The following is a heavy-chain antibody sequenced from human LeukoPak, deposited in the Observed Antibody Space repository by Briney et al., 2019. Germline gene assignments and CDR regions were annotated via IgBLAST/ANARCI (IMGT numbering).Heavy chain of an antibody. CDR1: GFTFTSTA. J-gene: IGHJ4*02. V-gene: IGHV1-58*01. CDR3: ASDPPYTSSSAW. Sequence: SVTVSCKASGFTFTSTAVQWVRQARGQRLEWIGWILVGSGNTNYAQMFQERVTHPWDVYTSTAYIVLSSLRSEDTAIYYCASDPPYTSSSAWWGQGTLVTVSS. CDR2: ILVGSGNT. D-gene: IGHD2-2*01.